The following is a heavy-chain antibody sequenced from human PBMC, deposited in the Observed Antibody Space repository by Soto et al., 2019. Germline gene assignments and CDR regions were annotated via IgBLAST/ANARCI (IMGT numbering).Heavy chain of an antibody. Sequence: QVQLVESGGGVVQSGRSLRLSCEASGFIFSKYGMHWVRQAPGKGLEWVAVIWYDGSDRWYADSVKGRFSISRDNSKNTLYLEMSILRVEDTAVYFCARDYASSGCPSYWGQGTLVAVSS. CDR2: IWYDGSDR. J-gene: IGHJ4*01. D-gene: IGHD6-19*01. V-gene: IGHV3-33*01. CDR3: ARDYASSGCPSY. CDR1: GFIFSKYG.